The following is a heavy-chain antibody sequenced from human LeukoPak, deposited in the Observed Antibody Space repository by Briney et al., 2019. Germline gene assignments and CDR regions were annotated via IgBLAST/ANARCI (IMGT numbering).Heavy chain of an antibody. Sequence: TSETLSLTCTVSGGSIKNNYWSWIRQPPGKALEWIGYVYSNGNTNYNPSLKSRVTMSIEPSKNQFSLKVPSVTAADTAVYYCAGGTFDGPLYGTYWYFHVWGRGTLVTVSS. CDR1: GGSIKNNY. CDR2: VYSNGNT. CDR3: AGGTFDGPLYGTYWYFHV. V-gene: IGHV4-59*01. J-gene: IGHJ2*01. D-gene: IGHD1-14*01.